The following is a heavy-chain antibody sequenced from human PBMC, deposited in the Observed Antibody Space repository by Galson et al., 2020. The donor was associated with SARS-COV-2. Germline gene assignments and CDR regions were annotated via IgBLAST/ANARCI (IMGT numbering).Heavy chain of an antibody. CDR2: IVPILAVT. CDR1: GGIFSGYG. D-gene: IGHD3-10*01. V-gene: IGHV1-69*10. CDR3: VRERGGVGSGYMDV. J-gene: IGHJ6*03. Sequence: SVKVSCKASGGIFSGYGISWVRQAPGRGPEWMGGIVPILAVTNYAQTFQDRVSITADESTTTVYMEVSRLTFEDTAVYYCVRERGGVGSGYMDVWGEGTTVTVSS.